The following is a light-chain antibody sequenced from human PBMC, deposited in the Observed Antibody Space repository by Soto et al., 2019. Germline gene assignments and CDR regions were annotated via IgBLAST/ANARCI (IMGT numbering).Light chain of an antibody. CDR2: DAS. Sequence: EIVLTQSPGTLSLSPGERATLSCRASQSLSKNYLAWYQHKPGQAPRLLIHDASNRATGIPDRFSGSGSGTDFPLTISSLAPEDSAVYYCQQCVTAPLTFGPGTKVEI. V-gene: IGKV3-20*01. CDR3: QQCVTAPLT. J-gene: IGKJ1*01. CDR1: QSLSKNY.